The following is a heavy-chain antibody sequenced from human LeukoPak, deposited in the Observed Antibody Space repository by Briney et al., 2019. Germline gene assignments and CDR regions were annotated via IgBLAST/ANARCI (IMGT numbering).Heavy chain of an antibody. D-gene: IGHD5-24*01. CDR2: ISGSGGST. V-gene: IGHV3-23*01. J-gene: IGHJ4*02. Sequence: GGSLRLSCAASGFTFSSYAMSWVRQAPGKGLEWVSAISGSGGSTYYADSVKGRFTISRDNSKNTLYLQMNSLRAEDTAVYYCASPFRRDGYNLHFDYWGQGTLVTVSS. CDR1: GFTFSSYA. CDR3: ASPFRRDGYNLHFDY.